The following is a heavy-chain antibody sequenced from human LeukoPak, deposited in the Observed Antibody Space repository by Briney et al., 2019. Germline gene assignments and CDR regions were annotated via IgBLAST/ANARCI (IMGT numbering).Heavy chain of an antibody. CDR1: GFTFSDYY. CDR2: ISSSSSDT. D-gene: IGHD6-13*01. V-gene: IGHV3-11*06. CDR3: ARDFVGSSWYPNWFDP. J-gene: IGHJ5*02. Sequence: GGSLRLSCAASGFTFSDYYMSWIRQAPGKGLEWVSYISSSSSDTSYADSMNGRFTISRDNAKNSLYLQMNSLRAEDTAVYYCARDFVGSSWYPNWFDPWGQGTLVTVSS.